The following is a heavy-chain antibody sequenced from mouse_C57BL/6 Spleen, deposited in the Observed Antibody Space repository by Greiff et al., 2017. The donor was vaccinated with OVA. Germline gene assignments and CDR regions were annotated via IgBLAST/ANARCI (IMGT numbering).Heavy chain of an antibody. D-gene: IGHD2-2*01. J-gene: IGHJ1*03. CDR1: GFTFSDYG. CDR2: ISSGSSTI. CDR3: ARYGYDGYFDV. V-gene: IGHV5-17*01. Sequence: DVMLVESGGGLVKPGGSLKLSCAASGFTFSDYGMHWVRQAPEKGLEWVAYISSGSSTIYYADTVKGRFTISRDNAKNTLFLQMTSLRSEDTAMYYCARYGYDGYFDVWGTGTTVTVSS.